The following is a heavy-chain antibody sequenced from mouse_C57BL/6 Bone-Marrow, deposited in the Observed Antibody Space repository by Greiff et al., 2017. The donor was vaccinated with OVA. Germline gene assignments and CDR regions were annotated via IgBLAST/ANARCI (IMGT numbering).Heavy chain of an antibody. CDR1: GFTFSDFY. D-gene: IGHD2-3*01. CDR2: SRNKANDYTT. J-gene: IGHJ3*01. CDR3: ARDDGYYSFAY. V-gene: IGHV7-1*01. Sequence: EVKLVESGGGLVQSGRSLRLSCATSGFTFSDFYMEWVRQAPGKGLEWIAASRNKANDYTTEYSASVKGRFIVSRDTSQSILYLQMNALGAEDTAIYYCARDDGYYSFAYWGQGTLVTVSA.